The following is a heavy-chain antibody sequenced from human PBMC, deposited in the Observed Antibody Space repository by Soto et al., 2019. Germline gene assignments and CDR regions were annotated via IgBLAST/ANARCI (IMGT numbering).Heavy chain of an antibody. D-gene: IGHD5-12*01. CDR1: GFTFSSYS. V-gene: IGHV3-21*01. J-gene: IGHJ6*02. CDR3: ARDGRTNGDGYNFNYYYYGMDV. CDR2: ISSSSSYI. Sequence: PGGSLRLSCAASGFTFSSYSMNWVRQAPGKGLEWVSSISSSSSYIYYADSVKGRFTISRDNAKNSLYLQMNSLRAEDTAVYYCARDGRTNGDGYNFNYYYYGMDVWGQGTTVTVSS.